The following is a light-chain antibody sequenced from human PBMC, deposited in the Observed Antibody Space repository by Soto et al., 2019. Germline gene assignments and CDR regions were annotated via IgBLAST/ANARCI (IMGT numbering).Light chain of an antibody. Sequence: QSALTQPASVSRSPGQSITISCTGTSSDVGGYNYVSWYQQHPGKAPKLMIYEVSNRPSGVSNRFSASKSGNTASLTISGLQAEDEADYYCSSYTSSSTLVFGTGTKLTVL. J-gene: IGLJ1*01. CDR2: EVS. CDR3: SSYTSSSTLV. V-gene: IGLV2-14*01. CDR1: SSDVGGYNY.